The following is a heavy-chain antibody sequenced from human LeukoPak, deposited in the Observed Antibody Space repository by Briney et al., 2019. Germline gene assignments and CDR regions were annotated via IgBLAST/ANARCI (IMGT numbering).Heavy chain of an antibody. Sequence: GASVKVSCKASGYTFTSYDIKWVRQATGQGLEWMGWMNPNSGNTGYAQKFQGRVTITRNTSISTAYMELSSLRSEDTAVYYCARPAGAAAGTNLGDWFDPWGQGTLVTVSS. J-gene: IGHJ5*02. CDR2: MNPNSGNT. D-gene: IGHD6-13*01. V-gene: IGHV1-8*03. CDR3: ARPAGAAAGTNLGDWFDP. CDR1: GYTFTSYD.